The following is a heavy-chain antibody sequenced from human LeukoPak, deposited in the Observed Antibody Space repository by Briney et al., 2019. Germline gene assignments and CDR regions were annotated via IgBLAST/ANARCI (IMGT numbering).Heavy chain of an antibody. Sequence: ASVKVSCKASGYTLTSYGISWVRQAPGQGLEWMGWISAYNGNTNYAQKLQGRVTMTTDTSTSTAYMELRSLRSDDTAVYYCARGRDYGSGSYLRWFDPWGQGTLVTVSS. CDR1: GYTLTSYG. CDR3: ARGRDYGSGSYLRWFDP. CDR2: ISAYNGNT. V-gene: IGHV1-18*01. D-gene: IGHD3-10*01. J-gene: IGHJ5*02.